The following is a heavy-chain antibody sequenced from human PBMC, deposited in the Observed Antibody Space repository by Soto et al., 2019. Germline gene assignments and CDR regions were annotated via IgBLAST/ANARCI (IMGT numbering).Heavy chain of an antibody. Sequence: QITLKESGPTLVKPTQTLTLTCTFSGFSLSTSGVGVGWIRQPPGKALEWLALIYWDDDKRYSPSLKSRLTITKDTSKNQVVLTMTNMDPVDTATYYCAHILLDTIFGVVGKWRGFDYWGQGTLVTVSS. D-gene: IGHD3-3*01. V-gene: IGHV2-5*02. CDR3: AHILLDTIFGVVGKWRGFDY. J-gene: IGHJ4*02. CDR2: IYWDDDK. CDR1: GFSLSTSGVG.